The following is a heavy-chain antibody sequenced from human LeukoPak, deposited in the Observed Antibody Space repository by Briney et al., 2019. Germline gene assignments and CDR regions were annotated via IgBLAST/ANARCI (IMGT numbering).Heavy chain of an antibody. CDR3: AKAGADSTYYDFWSGYYWGEYYFDY. Sequence: PGGSLRLSCAASGFTFSSYSMNWVRQAPGKGLEWVSAISGSGGSTYYADSVKGRFTISRDNSKNTLYLQMNSLRAEDTAVYYCAKAGADSTYYDFWSGYYWGEYYFDYWGQGTLVTVSS. CDR1: GFTFSSYS. J-gene: IGHJ4*02. D-gene: IGHD3-3*01. CDR2: ISGSGGST. V-gene: IGHV3-23*01.